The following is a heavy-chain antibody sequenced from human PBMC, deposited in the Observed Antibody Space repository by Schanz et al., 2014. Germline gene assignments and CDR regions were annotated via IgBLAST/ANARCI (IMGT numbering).Heavy chain of an antibody. D-gene: IGHD2-2*01. V-gene: IGHV4-31*03. CDR3: ARGRVVPAAPEFDY. J-gene: IGHJ4*02. CDR1: GGSISRGTHY. CDR2: IYYTGTI. Sequence: QVQLQESGSGLVTPSQTLSLTCTVSGGSISRGTHYWTWIRQLPGKGLEWIGHIYYTGTIFYNPSLKSRVTISVDTSKKQFSLILSSVTAADTAVYYCARGRVVPAAPEFDYWGQGILVTVSS.